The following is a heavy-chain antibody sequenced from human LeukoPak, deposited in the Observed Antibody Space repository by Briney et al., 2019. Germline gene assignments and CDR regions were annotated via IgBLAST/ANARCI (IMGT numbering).Heavy chain of an antibody. V-gene: IGHV3-30*02. CDR1: GFTFSSYG. D-gene: IGHD3-22*01. CDR2: IQLDGTNK. J-gene: IGHJ4*02. Sequence: GGSLRLSCAASGFTFSSYGLHWVRQAPGKGLEWVAFIQLDGTNKYYPDSVKGRFTISRDNPKNTLYLQMNSLRGEHTAVYYCAKDSPPAYYYDGWGQGALVTVSS. CDR3: AKDSPPAYYYDG.